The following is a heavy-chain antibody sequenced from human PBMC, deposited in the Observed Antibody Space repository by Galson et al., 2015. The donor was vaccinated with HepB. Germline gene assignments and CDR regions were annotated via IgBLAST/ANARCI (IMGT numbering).Heavy chain of an antibody. V-gene: IGHV3-33*01. CDR3: VRESLMAMVTFDL. Sequence: SLRLSCAASGFIFSRHGIHWVRQAPGKGLECVAMIWHDGSNQLYADSVKGRFTISRDNSKNTLYLQMNSLRAEDTAVYYCVRESLMAMVTFDLWGRGTLV. CDR1: GFIFSRHG. D-gene: IGHD5-18*01. CDR2: IWHDGSNQ. J-gene: IGHJ4*02.